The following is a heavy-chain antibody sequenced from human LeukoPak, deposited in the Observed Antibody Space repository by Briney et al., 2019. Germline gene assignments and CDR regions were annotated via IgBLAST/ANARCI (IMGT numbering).Heavy chain of an antibody. CDR2: ICYSGST. J-gene: IGHJ1*01. Sequence: SSETLSLTCTVSGGSISSYYWSWIRQPPGKGLEWIGYICYSGSTNYNPSLKGRVTISVDTSNNQFSLKLSSVTAADTAVYYCARESSGWYDQYFQHWGQGTLVTVSS. D-gene: IGHD6-19*01. CDR1: GGSISSYY. CDR3: ARESSGWYDQYFQH. V-gene: IGHV4-59*01.